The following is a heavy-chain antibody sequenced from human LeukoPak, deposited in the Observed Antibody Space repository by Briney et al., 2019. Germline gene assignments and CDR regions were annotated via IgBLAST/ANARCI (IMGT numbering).Heavy chain of an antibody. V-gene: IGHV3-48*01. CDR1: EFTFSSYS. CDR3: ARTRSSGHLTFDY. D-gene: IGHD3-22*01. Sequence: PGGSLRLSCAASEFTFSSYSMNWVRQAPGKGLKWVSYITNSGNSKSYADSVEGRFTISGDNTKNSLYLQMNGLRAEDTAVYYCARTRSSGHLTFDYWGQGILVTVSS. J-gene: IGHJ4*02. CDR2: ITNSGNSK.